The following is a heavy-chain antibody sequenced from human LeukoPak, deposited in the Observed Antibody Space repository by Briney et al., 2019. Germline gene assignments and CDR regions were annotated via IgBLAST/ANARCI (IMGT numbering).Heavy chain of an antibody. CDR1: GGTFNSYA. V-gene: IGHV1-69*05. CDR2: IIPIFCTA. CDR3: ARDWDYISY. J-gene: IGHJ4*02. D-gene: IGHD4-11*01. Sequence: SVKVSCKASGGTFNSYAISWVRQAPGQGLELMGRIIPIFCTANSPQKFPGTVTLTTYNSTSSAYMELTSLTSEDTAVYYCARDWDYISYWGQGTLVTVSS.